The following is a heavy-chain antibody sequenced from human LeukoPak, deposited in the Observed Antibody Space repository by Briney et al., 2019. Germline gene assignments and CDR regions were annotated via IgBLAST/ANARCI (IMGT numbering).Heavy chain of an antibody. CDR3: ARGLTTTPFFLYYYYYGMDV. Sequence: ASVKVSCKAFEYTFSSYSIHWVRQAPGQRLEWMGWINAGKGNTKYSQNLQGRVTVTGGTSASTAYMELSSLTSEDTAVYYCARGLTTTPFFLYYYYYGMDVWGQGTTVTVSS. CDR2: INAGKGNT. CDR1: EYTFSSYS. V-gene: IGHV1-3*01. D-gene: IGHD2-15*01. J-gene: IGHJ6*02.